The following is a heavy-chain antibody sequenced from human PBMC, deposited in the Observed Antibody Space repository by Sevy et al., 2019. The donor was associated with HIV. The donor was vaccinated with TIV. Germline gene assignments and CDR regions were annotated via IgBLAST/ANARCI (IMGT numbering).Heavy chain of an antibody. Sequence: GGSLRLSCAASGFTFNYHFMNWVRQVPGKGLEWVSYISSASSYINYSDSVKGRFTISRDNAKNSVFLEMNNLRPEDTAVYFCARGDYYGSLYYFDYWGQGTLVTVSS. J-gene: IGHJ4*02. CDR2: ISSASSYI. CDR3: ARGDYYGSLYYFDY. D-gene: IGHD3-10*01. CDR1: GFTFNYHF. V-gene: IGHV3-21*01.